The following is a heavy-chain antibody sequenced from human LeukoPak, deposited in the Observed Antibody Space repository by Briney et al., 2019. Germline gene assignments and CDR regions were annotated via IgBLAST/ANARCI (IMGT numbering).Heavy chain of an antibody. CDR2: ISAYNGNT. J-gene: IGHJ4*02. CDR1: GYTFTSYG. D-gene: IGHD5-12*01. Sequence: GASVKVSCKASGYTFTSYGISWVRQAPGQGLEWMGWISAYNGNTNYAQKLQGRVTMTTDTSTSTAYTELRSLRSDDTAVYYCARPKYSGYEVGYFDYWGQGTLVTVSS. V-gene: IGHV1-18*01. CDR3: ARPKYSGYEVGYFDY.